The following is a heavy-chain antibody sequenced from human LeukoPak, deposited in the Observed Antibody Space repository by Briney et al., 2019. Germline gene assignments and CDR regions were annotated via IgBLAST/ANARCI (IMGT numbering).Heavy chain of an antibody. Sequence: ASVKVSCKASGYTFTSYGISWVRQAPGQGLEWMGWISAYNGDTNYAQKLQGRVTMTTDTSTSTAYMELRSLRSDDTAVYYCAREGRGSSSLSWFDPWGQGTLVTVSS. CDR3: AREGRGSSSLSWFDP. CDR2: ISAYNGDT. CDR1: GYTFTSYG. D-gene: IGHD6-6*01. V-gene: IGHV1-18*01. J-gene: IGHJ5*02.